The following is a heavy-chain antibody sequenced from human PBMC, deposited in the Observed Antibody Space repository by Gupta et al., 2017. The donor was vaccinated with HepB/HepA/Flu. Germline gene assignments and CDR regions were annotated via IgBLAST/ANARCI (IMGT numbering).Heavy chain of an antibody. CDR3: ATTYYGSGNYYYYLDV. CDR2: VDHEDGET. CDR1: GYIFTDYY. V-gene: IGHV1-69-2*01. D-gene: IGHD3-10*01. J-gene: IGHJ6*03. Sequence: EVQLEQSGAEVRKPGATVKISCKVSGYIFTDYYTHWVQKAPGKGLEWMGVVDHEDGETIYAEKFQGRVTITADTSTDTAYMELSSLRSEDTAVYYCATTYYGSGNYYYYLDVWGKGTTVTVSS.